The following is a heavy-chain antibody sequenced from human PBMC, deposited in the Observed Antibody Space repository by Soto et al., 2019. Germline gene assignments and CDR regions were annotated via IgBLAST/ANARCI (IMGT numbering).Heavy chain of an antibody. CDR2: ISYDGSNK. CDR1: GFTFSSYA. J-gene: IGHJ4*02. V-gene: IGHV3-30-3*01. D-gene: IGHD6-6*01. Sequence: GGSLRLSCAASGFTFSSYAMHWVRQAPGKGLEWVAVISYDGSNKYYADSVKGRFTISRDNSKNTLYLQMNSLRAEDTAVYYCARDSLMAARRGAVRFWSQGTLVTVSS. CDR3: ARDSLMAARRGAVRF.